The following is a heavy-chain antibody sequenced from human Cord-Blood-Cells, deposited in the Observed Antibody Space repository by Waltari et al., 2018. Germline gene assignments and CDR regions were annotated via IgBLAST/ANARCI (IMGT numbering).Heavy chain of an antibody. D-gene: IGHD2-2*01. CDR3: ARVGTYCSSTSCYYWFDP. Sequence: QVQLVQSGAEVKKPGASVKVSCKASGYTFTSYDINWVRQATGQGLEWMGWMNPNSGNTGYAKKCQGRVTMTRNTSISTAYMELSSLRSEDTAVYYCARVGTYCSSTSCYYWFDPWGQGTLVTVSS. CDR1: GYTFTSYD. V-gene: IGHV1-8*01. CDR2: MNPNSGNT. J-gene: IGHJ5*02.